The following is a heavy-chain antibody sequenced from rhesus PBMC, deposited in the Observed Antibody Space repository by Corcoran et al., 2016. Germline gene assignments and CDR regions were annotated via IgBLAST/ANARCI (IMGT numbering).Heavy chain of an antibody. CDR1: GGSISDSYR. CDR3: ARVYGSSYLGSFDY. CDR2: IYGSSTST. D-gene: IGHD4-29*01. V-gene: IGHV4S10*01. J-gene: IGHJ4*01. Sequence: QVQLQESGPGVVKPSETLSLTCAVSGGSISDSYRWSWIRHPPGKGLEWIGYIYGSSTSTNYNPSLKSRVTISKDTSKNQFSLKLSSVTAADTAVYYCARVYGSSYLGSFDYWGQGVLVTVSS.